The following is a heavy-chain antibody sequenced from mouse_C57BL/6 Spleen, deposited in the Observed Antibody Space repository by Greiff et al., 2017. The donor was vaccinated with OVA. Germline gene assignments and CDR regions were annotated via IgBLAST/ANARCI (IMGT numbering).Heavy chain of an antibody. V-gene: IGHV1-42*01. CDR2: INPSTGGT. CDR1: GYSFTGYY. J-gene: IGHJ2*01. CDR3: ASYSYSI. Sequence: EVQLQQSGPELVKPGASVKISCKASGYSFTGYYMNWVKQSPEKSLEWIGEINPSTGGTTYNQKFKAKATLTVDKSSSTAYMQLKSLTSEDSAVYYCASYSYSIWGKGTTLTVSS. D-gene: IGHD2-5*01.